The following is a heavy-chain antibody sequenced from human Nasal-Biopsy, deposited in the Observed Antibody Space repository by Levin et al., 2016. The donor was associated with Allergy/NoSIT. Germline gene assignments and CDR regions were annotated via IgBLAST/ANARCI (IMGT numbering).Heavy chain of an antibody. Sequence: GESLKISCAASGFTFITYSMHWARQAPGKGLEWVGGIRHDGSDKYYADSVKGRFTISRDNSKNTLYLQMNSLRVEDTAVYLCAREKTGNVLSDAFDIWGQGTLVTVSS. CDR1: GFTFITYS. CDR2: IRHDGSDK. V-gene: IGHV3-30-3*01. J-gene: IGHJ3*02. D-gene: IGHD3-9*01. CDR3: AREKTGNVLSDAFDI.